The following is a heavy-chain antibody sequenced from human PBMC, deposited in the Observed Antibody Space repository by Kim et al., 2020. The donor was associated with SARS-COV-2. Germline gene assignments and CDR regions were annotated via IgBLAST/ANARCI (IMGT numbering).Heavy chain of an antibody. Sequence: GGSLRLSCAASGFTFSSFTMNWVRQAPGKGLEWVSSISSGGNNINHADSLKGRFTISRDNAKNSMYLQIDSLTAEDTAVYYCAIHCSTITCRAYGMDVWGQGTTVTVS. CDR2: ISSGGNNI. J-gene: IGHJ6*02. CDR1: GFTFSSFT. CDR3: AIHCSTITCRAYGMDV. V-gene: IGHV3-21*06. D-gene: IGHD2-2*01.